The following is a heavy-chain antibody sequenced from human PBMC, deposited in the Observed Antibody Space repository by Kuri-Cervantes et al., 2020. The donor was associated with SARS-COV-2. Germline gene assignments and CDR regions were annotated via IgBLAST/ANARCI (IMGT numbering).Heavy chain of an antibody. D-gene: IGHD1-1*01. CDR1: GFTFSSYW. V-gene: IGHV3-7*01. J-gene: IGHJ4*02. CDR2: IKQDGSEK. CDR3: VRDGDHWNFDY. Sequence: GESLKISCAAPGFTFSSYWMSWVRQAPGKGLEWVANIKQDGSEKYYVDSVKGRFTISRDNAKSSLYLQMNSLRAEDTAVYYCVRDGDHWNFDYWGQGTLVTVSS.